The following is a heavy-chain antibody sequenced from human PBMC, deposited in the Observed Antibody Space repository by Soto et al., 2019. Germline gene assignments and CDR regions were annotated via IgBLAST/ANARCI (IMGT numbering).Heavy chain of an antibody. CDR2: ISYDGGNK. CDR1: GFTFSSYA. J-gene: IGHJ6*02. V-gene: IGHV3-30-3*01. Sequence: GGSLRLSCAASGFTFSSYAMHWVRQAPGKGLEWVAVISYDGGNKYYADSVKGRFTISRDNSKNTLYLQMNSLRPEDTAVYYCAREVKGMDVWGQGTTVTVSS. CDR3: AREVKGMDV.